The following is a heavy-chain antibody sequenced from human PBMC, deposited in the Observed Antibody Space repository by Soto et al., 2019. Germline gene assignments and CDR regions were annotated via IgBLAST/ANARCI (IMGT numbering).Heavy chain of an antibody. CDR3: ARDGYGSGSYYKVMGRENYYFDY. J-gene: IGHJ4*02. D-gene: IGHD3-10*01. CDR1: GFTFSSYG. CDR2: IWYDGSNK. Sequence: QVQLVESGGGVVQPGRSLRLSCAASGFTFSSYGMHWVRQAPGKGLEWVAVIWYDGSNKYYADSVKGRFTISRDNSKNTLYLKMNSLRAEDTAVYYCARDGYGSGSYYKVMGRENYYFDYWGQGTLVTVSS. V-gene: IGHV3-33*01.